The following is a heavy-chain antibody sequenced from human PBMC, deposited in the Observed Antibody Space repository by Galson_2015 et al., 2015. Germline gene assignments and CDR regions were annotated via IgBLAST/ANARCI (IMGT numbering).Heavy chain of an antibody. V-gene: IGHV3-30*01. CDR1: GFTFSSYA. J-gene: IGHJ4*02. CDR2: ISYDGSNK. CDR3: ARDFEEQLDYFDY. D-gene: IGHD6-6*01. Sequence: SLRLSCAASGFTFSSYAMHWVRQAPGKGLEWVAVISYDGSNKYYADSVKGRFTISRDNSKNTLYLQMNSLRAEDTAVYYCARDFEEQLDYFDYWGQGTLVAVSS.